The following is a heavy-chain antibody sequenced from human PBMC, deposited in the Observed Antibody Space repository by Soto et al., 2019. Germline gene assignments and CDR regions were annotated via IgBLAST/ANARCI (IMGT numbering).Heavy chain of an antibody. Sequence: SETLSLTCTVSGGSISSSSYYWGWIRQPPGKGLEWIGGIYYSGSTYYNPSLKSRVTISVDTSKNQFSLKLSSVTAADTAVYYCARLYYGSGSYYPYFDYWGQGTLVTVSS. J-gene: IGHJ4*02. CDR2: IYYSGST. V-gene: IGHV4-39*01. D-gene: IGHD3-10*01. CDR1: GGSISSSSYY. CDR3: ARLYYGSGSYYPYFDY.